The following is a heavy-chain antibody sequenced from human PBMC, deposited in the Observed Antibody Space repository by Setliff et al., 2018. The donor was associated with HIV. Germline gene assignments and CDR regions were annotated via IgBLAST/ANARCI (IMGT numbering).Heavy chain of an antibody. CDR1: EFTFSSYA. CDR3: AKVLVFGIDVFDI. D-gene: IGHD3-10*02. Sequence: PGGSLRLSCAASEFTFSSYAMSWVRQAPGKGLEWVSSISVSGGSTYYADSVKGRFTISRDNSKNTLSLQMNSLRAEDTAVYYCAKVLVFGIDVFDIWGQGTMVTVSS. J-gene: IGHJ3*02. CDR2: ISVSGGST. V-gene: IGHV3-23*01.